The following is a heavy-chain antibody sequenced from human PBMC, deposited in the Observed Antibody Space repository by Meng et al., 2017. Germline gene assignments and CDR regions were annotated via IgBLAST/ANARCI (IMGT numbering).Heavy chain of an antibody. CDR3: ARDVTDHSSSWYYAFDI. CDR2: IYYSGST. Sequence: LSLTCTVSGGSISSGGYYWSWIRQHPGKGLEWIGYIYYSGSTYYNPSLKSRVTISVDTSKNQFSLKLSSVTAADTAVYYCARDVTDHSSSWYYAFDIWGQGTMVTVSS. J-gene: IGHJ3*02. CDR1: GGSISSGGYY. D-gene: IGHD6-13*01. V-gene: IGHV4-31*03.